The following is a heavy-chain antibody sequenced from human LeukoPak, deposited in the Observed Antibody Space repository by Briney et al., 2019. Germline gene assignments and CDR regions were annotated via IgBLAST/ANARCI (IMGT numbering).Heavy chain of an antibody. V-gene: IGHV3-23*01. CDR2: ITTSDGNT. CDR3: AKDGGLWVSAHWGDS. CDR1: GFTFRSYT. Sequence: GGSLRLSCAASGFTFRSYTMSWVRQAPGKGLEWVSTITTSDGNTYYADSVKGRFTVSRDNSKNTLYLQMNSLRAEDTAVYYCAKDGGLWVSAHWGDSWGRGTLVTVSS. J-gene: IGHJ4*02. D-gene: IGHD7-27*01.